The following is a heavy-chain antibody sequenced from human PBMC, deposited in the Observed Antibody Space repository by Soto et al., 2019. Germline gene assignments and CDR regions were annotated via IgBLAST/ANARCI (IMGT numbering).Heavy chain of an antibody. CDR3: ARELLGRWLANFDY. CDR2: IWYDGSNK. V-gene: IGHV3-33*01. CDR1: GFTFSSYG. Sequence: GGSLRLSCAASGFTFSSYGMHWVRQAPGKGLEWVAVIWYDGSNKYYADSVKGRFTISRDNSKNTLYLQMNSLRAEDTAVYYCARELLGRWLANFDYWGQGTLVTVSS. D-gene: IGHD6-19*01. J-gene: IGHJ4*02.